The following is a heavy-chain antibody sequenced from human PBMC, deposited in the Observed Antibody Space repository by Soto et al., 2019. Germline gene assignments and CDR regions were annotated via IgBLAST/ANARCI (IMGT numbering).Heavy chain of an antibody. D-gene: IGHD1-26*01. Sequence: EVQLVESGGGLVQPGGSLRLSCAASGFTFSSYWMSWVRQAPGKGLEWVANLKQDGSEKYYVDSVKGRFTISRDNAKNSLYLQMNSLRAEDTAVYYCARQTPTHSGSYLNWGQGTLVTVSS. CDR2: LKQDGSEK. CDR1: GFTFSSYW. J-gene: IGHJ4*02. CDR3: ARQTPTHSGSYLN. V-gene: IGHV3-7*01.